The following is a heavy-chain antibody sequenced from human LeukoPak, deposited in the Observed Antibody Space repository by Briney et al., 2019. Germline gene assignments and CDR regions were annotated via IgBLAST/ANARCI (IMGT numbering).Heavy chain of an antibody. CDR1: GGSISSTSYY. CDR3: ARDAEILTGYRYYYYMDV. Sequence: SETLSLTCVVSGGSISSTSYYWSWIRQPAGKGLEWIGRIYTSGSTNYNPSLKSRVTMSVDTSKNQFSLKLSSVTAADTAVYYCARDAEILTGYRYYYYMDVWGKGTTVTISS. J-gene: IGHJ6*03. D-gene: IGHD3-9*01. CDR2: IYTSGST. V-gene: IGHV4-61*02.